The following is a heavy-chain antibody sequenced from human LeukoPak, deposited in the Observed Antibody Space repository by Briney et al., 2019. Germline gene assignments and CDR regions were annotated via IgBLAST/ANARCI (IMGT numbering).Heavy chain of an antibody. CDR1: GFIFSDHP. J-gene: IGHJ4*02. V-gene: IGHV3-30*04. D-gene: IGHD4-17*01. Sequence: PGRSLRLSCVASGFIFSDHPFHWVRQSPDKGLEWVALIGSDGTKKYYADSVQGRFSVSRENSKNTLFLEMNTLRADDTAVYFCARQMTSTGLFDSWGQGTLVTVSS. CDR2: IGSDGTKK. CDR3: ARQMTSTGLFDS.